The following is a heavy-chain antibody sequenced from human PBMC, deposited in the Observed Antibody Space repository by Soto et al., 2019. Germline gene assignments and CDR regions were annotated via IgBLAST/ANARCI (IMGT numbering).Heavy chain of an antibody. CDR1: GFTFDDYA. J-gene: IGHJ6*02. Sequence: GGSLRLSCAASGFTFDDYAMHWVRQAPGKGLEWVSLISWDGGSTYYADSVKGRFTISRDNSKNSLYLQMNSLRAEDTALYYCAKARGSYYYYYYGMDVWGQGTTVTVSS. CDR2: ISWDGGST. D-gene: IGHD1-26*01. CDR3: AKARGSYYYYYYGMDV. V-gene: IGHV3-43D*03.